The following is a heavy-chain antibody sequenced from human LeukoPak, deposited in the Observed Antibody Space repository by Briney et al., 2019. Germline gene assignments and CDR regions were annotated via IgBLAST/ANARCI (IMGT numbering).Heavy chain of an antibody. CDR2: ISAYNGNT. D-gene: IGHD3-3*01. Sequence: ASVKVSCKASGYTFTTYGISWLRQAPGQGLEWMGWISAYNGNTNYAQKLQGRVTMTTDTSTNTAYMELRSLRSDDTAVYYCARDPSMRFFDWMWLDPWGQGTLVTVSS. J-gene: IGHJ5*02. CDR3: ARDPSMRFFDWMWLDP. CDR1: GYTFTTYG. V-gene: IGHV1-18*04.